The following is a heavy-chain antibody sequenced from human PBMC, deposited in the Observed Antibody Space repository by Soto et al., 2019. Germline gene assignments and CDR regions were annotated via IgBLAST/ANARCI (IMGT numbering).Heavy chain of an antibody. D-gene: IGHD3-9*01. CDR3: ARESTYFGDY. J-gene: IGHJ4*02. CDR1: GYTFTSYD. Sequence: QVQLVQSGAEVKKPGASVKGCCKASGYTFTSYDINWVRKATGQGLEWMGWMNPNSGNTGYAQKFQGRVTRTRNTSRSTAYMELRRLRSEDTALYYCARESTYFGDYWGQGTLVTVSS. CDR2: MNPNSGNT. V-gene: IGHV1-8*01.